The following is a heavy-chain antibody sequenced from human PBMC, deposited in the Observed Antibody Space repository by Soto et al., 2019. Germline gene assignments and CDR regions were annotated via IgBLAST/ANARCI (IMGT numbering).Heavy chain of an antibody. D-gene: IGHD6-13*01. CDR3: ARDSGSSWYDHDAFDI. V-gene: IGHV3-23*04. J-gene: IGHJ3*02. Sequence: VQLVESGGGVVQPGRSLRLSCAASGFTFSSYGITWVRQAPGKGLEWVSSISGSGGSTYYADTVKGRFTISRDNSKNTLFLQMNSLRAEDTALYYCARDSGSSWYDHDAFDIWGQGTMVTVSS. CDR1: GFTFSSYG. CDR2: ISGSGGST.